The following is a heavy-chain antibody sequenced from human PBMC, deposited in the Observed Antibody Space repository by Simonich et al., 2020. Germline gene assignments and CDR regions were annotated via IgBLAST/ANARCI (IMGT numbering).Heavy chain of an antibody. D-gene: IGHD2-2*01. J-gene: IGHJ3*02. CDR2: INPNSGGT. Sequence: QVQLVQSGAEVKKPGASVKVSCKASGYTFTGYYMHWVRQAPGQGLEWMGCINPNSGGTNYEQKFHGRVTMTRDTSIRTAYMELSRLRSDDTAVYYCARDPVVPAAIRNAFDIWGQGTMVTVSS. CDR1: GYTFTGYY. V-gene: IGHV1-2*02. CDR3: ARDPVVPAAIRNAFDI.